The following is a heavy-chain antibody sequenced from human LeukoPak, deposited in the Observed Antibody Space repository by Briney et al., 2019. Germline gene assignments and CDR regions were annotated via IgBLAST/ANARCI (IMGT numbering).Heavy chain of an antibody. V-gene: IGHV3-21*01. Sequence: GGSLRLSCAASGFTFSAHSMNWVRQAPGKGLEWVASISSRSSYIYYGGSVKGRLTVSRDNARNSVYLQMNSLRVEDTAVYYCVRRAVSGEEALDFDYWGQGTLVTVSS. J-gene: IGHJ4*02. CDR1: GFTFSAHS. D-gene: IGHD6-19*01. CDR3: VRRAVSGEEALDFDY. CDR2: ISSRSSYI.